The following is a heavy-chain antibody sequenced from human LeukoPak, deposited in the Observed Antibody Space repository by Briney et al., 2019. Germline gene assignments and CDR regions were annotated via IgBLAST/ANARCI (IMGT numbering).Heavy chain of an antibody. CDR1: GGSISSGDYY. CDR3: ARNRAPTLWY. CDR2: IYYSGST. D-gene: IGHD3-16*01. J-gene: IGHJ4*02. V-gene: IGHV4-30-4*01. Sequence: PSETLSLTCTVSGGSISSGDYYWSWIRQPPGKGLEWIGYIYYSGSTNYNPSLKSRVTISLDTSKNQFSLKLSSVTAADTAVYYCARNRAPTLWYWGQGTLVTVSS.